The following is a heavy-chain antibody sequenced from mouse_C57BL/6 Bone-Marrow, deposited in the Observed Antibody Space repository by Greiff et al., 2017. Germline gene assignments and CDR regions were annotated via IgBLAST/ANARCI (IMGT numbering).Heavy chain of an antibody. CDR2: IYPRSGNT. V-gene: IGHV1-81*01. D-gene: IGHD2-1*01. CDR1: GYTFTSYG. CDR3: AKANLLWYWDFDV. Sequence: VKLMESGAELARPGASVKLSCKASGYTFTSYGISWVKQRTGQGLEWIGEIYPRSGNTYYNEKFKGKATLTADKSSSTAYMELRSLTSEDSAVYFCAKANLLWYWDFDVWGTGTTVTVSS. J-gene: IGHJ1*03.